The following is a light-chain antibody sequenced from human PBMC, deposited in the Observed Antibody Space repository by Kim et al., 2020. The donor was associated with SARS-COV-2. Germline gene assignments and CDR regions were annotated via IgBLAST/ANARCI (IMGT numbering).Light chain of an antibody. CDR3: QSYDNSLSGSV. CDR1: SSNIGADYN. Sequence: QKVPISCTGSSSNIGADYNVHWYQQVPGTAPKLLISGDTNRPSGVPARFSGSKSGTSASLAITGLQAEDEADYYCQSYDNSLSGSVFGTGTKVTVL. V-gene: IGLV1-40*01. CDR2: GDT. J-gene: IGLJ1*01.